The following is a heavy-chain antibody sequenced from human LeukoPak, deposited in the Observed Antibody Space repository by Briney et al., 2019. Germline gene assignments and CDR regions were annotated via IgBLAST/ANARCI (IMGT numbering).Heavy chain of an antibody. J-gene: IGHJ6*02. CDR2: ISSSSSTI. Sequence: GGSLRLSCAASGFTFSSYSMNWVRQAPGKGLEWVSYISSSSSTIYYADSVRGRFTISRDNAKNSLYLQMNSLRDEDTAVYYCARVAGYSSSWYHDYYYGMDVWGQGTTVTVSS. V-gene: IGHV3-48*02. D-gene: IGHD6-13*01. CDR3: ARVAGYSSSWYHDYYYGMDV. CDR1: GFTFSSYS.